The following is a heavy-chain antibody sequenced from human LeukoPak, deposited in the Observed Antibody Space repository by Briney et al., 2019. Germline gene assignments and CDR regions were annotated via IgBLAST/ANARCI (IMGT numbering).Heavy chain of an antibody. D-gene: IGHD3-16*01. CDR1: GGSISSYY. V-gene: IGHV4-59*12. CDR3: ARGWAN. J-gene: IGHJ4*02. CDR2: IYYSGST. Sequence: PETLSLTCTVSGGSISSYYWSWIRQPPGKGLEWIGYIYYSGSTNYNPSLKSRVTISVDTSKNQFSLQLNSVTPEDTAVYYCARGWANWGQGTLVTVSP.